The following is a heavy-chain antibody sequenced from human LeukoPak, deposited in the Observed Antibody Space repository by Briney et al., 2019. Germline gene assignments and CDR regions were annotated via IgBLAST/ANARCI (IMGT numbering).Heavy chain of an antibody. J-gene: IGHJ3*02. CDR2: IYYSGTT. D-gene: IGHD3-22*01. Sequence: PSQTLSLTCTVSGGSISSYYWSWIRQPPGKGLEWIGSIYYSGTTYYNPSLKSRVTISVDTSRNQFSLTLSSVTAADTAVFHCARHSRGYYDSTGYYYGSHAFDIWGQGTMVTVSS. V-gene: IGHV4-59*05. CDR1: GGSISSYY. CDR3: ARHSRGYYDSTGYYYGSHAFDI.